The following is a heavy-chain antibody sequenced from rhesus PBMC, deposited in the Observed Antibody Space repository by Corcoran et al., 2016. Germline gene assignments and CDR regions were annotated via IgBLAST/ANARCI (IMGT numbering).Heavy chain of an antibody. J-gene: IGHJ4*01. V-gene: IGHV4S6*01. Sequence: QVQLQESGPGLVKPSETLPLTCAVSGASISSNSWTWIRHPPGKGLEWIGRIYGRSGSTDYNPSLKSRVTISMDTSNNQFSLKLTFLTAADTAVYYCARDFAGLDFWGQGVLVTVSS. CDR2: IYGRSGST. CDR1: GASISSNS. CDR3: ARDFAGLDF. D-gene: IGHD3-3*01.